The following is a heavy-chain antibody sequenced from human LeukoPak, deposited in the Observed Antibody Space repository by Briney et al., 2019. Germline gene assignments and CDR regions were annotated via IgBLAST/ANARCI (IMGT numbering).Heavy chain of an antibody. CDR1: GGPISSSSYY. J-gene: IGHJ4*02. V-gene: IGHV4-39*07. CDR2: IYYSGST. D-gene: IGHD1-26*01. Sequence: SETLSLTCTVSGGPISSSSYYWGWIRQPPGKGLEWIGGIYYSGSTYYNPSLKSRVTISVDTSKNQFSLKLSSVTAADTAVYYCARIGLSGSYSSWDQGTLVTVSS. CDR3: ARIGLSGSYSS.